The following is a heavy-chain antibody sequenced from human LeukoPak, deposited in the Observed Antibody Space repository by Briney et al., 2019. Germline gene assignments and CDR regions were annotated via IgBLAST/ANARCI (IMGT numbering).Heavy chain of an antibody. CDR3: ARDGDPYDSSGYYIDY. J-gene: IGHJ4*02. V-gene: IGHV1-69*04. CDR2: IIPILGIA. Sequence: SVKVSCKASGGTFSSYAISWVRQAPGQGLAWMGRIIPILGIANYAQKFQGRVTITADKSTSTAYMELSSLRSEDTAVYYCARDGDPYDSSGYYIDYWGQGTLVTVSS. CDR1: GGTFSSYA. D-gene: IGHD3-22*01.